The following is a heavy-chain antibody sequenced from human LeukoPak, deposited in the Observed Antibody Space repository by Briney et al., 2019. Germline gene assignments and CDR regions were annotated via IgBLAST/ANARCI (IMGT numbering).Heavy chain of an antibody. Sequence: SETLSLTCTVSGDSISSASYYWNWIRQPPGKGLEWIGSIYYSGSTYSNPSLKSRVTMSVDTSKNQFSLQLNSMTPEDTAVYYCGRETDFGVVTNWGQGTLVTVSS. D-gene: IGHD3-3*01. CDR2: IYYSGST. V-gene: IGHV4-39*02. CDR1: GDSISSASYY. CDR3: GRETDFGVVTN. J-gene: IGHJ4*02.